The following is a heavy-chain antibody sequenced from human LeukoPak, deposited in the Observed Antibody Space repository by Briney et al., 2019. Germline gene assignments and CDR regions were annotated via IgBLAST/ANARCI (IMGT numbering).Heavy chain of an antibody. V-gene: IGHV3-21*01. CDR3: VSGLSSSPYFVY. CDR2: ITGSSRYK. CDR1: GFTFSTYY. D-gene: IGHD6-6*01. Sequence: GGSLRLSCAASGFTFSTYYMNWVRQAPGKGLVGVSFITGSSRYKYYTDSVKGRFTISRDNAKNSLFLQMNSLRGEDTAVYYCVSGLSSSPYFVYWGERTLVTVSS. J-gene: IGHJ4*02.